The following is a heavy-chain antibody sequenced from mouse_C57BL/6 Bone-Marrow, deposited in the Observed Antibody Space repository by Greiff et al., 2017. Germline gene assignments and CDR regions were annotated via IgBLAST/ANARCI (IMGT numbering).Heavy chain of an antibody. D-gene: IGHD4-1*01. CDR3: AREGRWDGAMDY. CDR1: GYTFTSYW. CDR2: IHPNSGST. V-gene: IGHV1-64*01. J-gene: IGHJ4*01. Sequence: QVQLQQPGAELVKPGASVKLSCKASGYTFTSYWMHWVKQRPGQGLEWIGMIHPNSGSTNYNEKFKSKATLTVDKSSSTAYMQLSSLTSEDSAVYYCAREGRWDGAMDYWGQGTSVTVPS.